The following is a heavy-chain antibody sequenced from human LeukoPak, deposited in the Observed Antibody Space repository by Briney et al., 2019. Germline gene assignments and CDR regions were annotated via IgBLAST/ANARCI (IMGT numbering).Heavy chain of an antibody. J-gene: IGHJ6*02. D-gene: IGHD6-13*01. CDR1: GGSISTYY. CDR2: IYYSGST. V-gene: IGHV4-59*01. Sequence: PSETLSLTCTVSGGSISTYYWNWIRQSPGKGLEWIGYIYYSGSTNSNPSLKSRVTISVDTSKNQLSLELSSVTAADTAVYYCTRGRVQSSTRYGMDVWGQGTTVTVSS. CDR3: TRGRVQSSTRYGMDV.